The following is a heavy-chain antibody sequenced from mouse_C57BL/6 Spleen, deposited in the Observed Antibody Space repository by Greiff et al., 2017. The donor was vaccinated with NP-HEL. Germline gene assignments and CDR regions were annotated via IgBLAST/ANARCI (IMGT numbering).Heavy chain of an antibody. CDR3: ASQGGYYDAMDY. CDR2: IHPNSGST. J-gene: IGHJ4*01. CDR1: GYTFTSYW. V-gene: IGHV1-64*01. Sequence: LQQPGAELVKPGASVKLSCKASGYTFTSYWMHWVKQRPGQGLEWIGMIHPNSGSTNYNEKFKSKATLTVDKSSSTAYMQLSSLTSEDSAVYYCASQGGYYDAMDYWGQGTSVTVSS. D-gene: IGHD2-2*01.